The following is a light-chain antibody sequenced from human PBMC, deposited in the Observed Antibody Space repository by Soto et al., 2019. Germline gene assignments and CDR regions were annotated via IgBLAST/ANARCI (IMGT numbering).Light chain of an antibody. CDR1: QSISSW. CDR2: DAS. CDR3: QQYDSFPWT. J-gene: IGKJ1*01. V-gene: IGKV1-5*01. Sequence: DIQMTHSPSTLSASVGDRFTITCRASQSISSWLAWYQQKPGKAPKLLIFDASTLESGVPSRFRGSGSGTEFTLTISSLHPDDFATYYCQQYDSFPWTFGQGTKVDIK.